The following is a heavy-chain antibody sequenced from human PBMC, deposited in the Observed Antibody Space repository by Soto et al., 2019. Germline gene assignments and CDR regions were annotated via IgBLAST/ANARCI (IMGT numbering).Heavy chain of an antibody. V-gene: IGHV3-30*18. Sequence: GGSLRLSCAASGFTFSSYGMHWVRQAPGKGLEWVAVISYDGSNKYYADSVKGRFTISRDNSKNTLYLQMNSLRAEDTAVYYCAKVKGGDYYYYGMDVWGQGTTVTVSS. CDR1: GFTFSSYG. D-gene: IGHD3-16*01. CDR3: AKVKGGDYYYYGMDV. CDR2: ISYDGSNK. J-gene: IGHJ6*02.